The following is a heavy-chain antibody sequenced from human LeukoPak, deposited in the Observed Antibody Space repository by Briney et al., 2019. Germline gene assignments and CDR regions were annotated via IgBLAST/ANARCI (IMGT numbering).Heavy chain of an antibody. CDR2: IYSGGST. D-gene: IGHD6-13*01. Sequence: GGSLRLSCAASGFTVSSNYMSWVRQAPGKGLEWVSVIYSGGSTYYADSVKGRFTISRDNSKNTLYLQMNSLRAEDTAVYYCASTLEAAGTPNFDYWGQRTLVTVSS. J-gene: IGHJ4*02. CDR1: GFTVSSNY. V-gene: IGHV3-53*01. CDR3: ASTLEAAGTPNFDY.